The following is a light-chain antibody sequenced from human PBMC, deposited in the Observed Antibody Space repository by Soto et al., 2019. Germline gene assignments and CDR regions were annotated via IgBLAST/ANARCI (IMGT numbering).Light chain of an antibody. V-gene: IGLV2-14*01. CDR3: SSYTSSTAYV. CDR2: EVT. Sequence: VLTQPASVSGSPGQSITISCAGTSSDVGGYNYVSWYQLHPGKAPKLILYEVTNRPSGVSDRFSGSKSGNTASLTISGLQAEDEADYYCSSYTSSTAYVFGTGTKVTVL. CDR1: SSDVGGYNY. J-gene: IGLJ1*01.